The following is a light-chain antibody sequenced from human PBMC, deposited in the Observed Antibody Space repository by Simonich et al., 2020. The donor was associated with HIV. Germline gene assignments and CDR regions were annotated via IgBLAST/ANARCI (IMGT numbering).Light chain of an antibody. V-gene: IGKV4-1*01. Sequence: DIVMTQSPDSLAVSLGERATIHCKSSRNILYSSNNKNYLAWYQTKPGQPPNLLIYWSSTRESWVPDRFRASGSGTDFTLSISSLQAEDVAVYYCQQYYSTPPTFGQGTKVEIK. CDR1: RNILYSSNNKNY. CDR3: QQYYSTPPT. J-gene: IGKJ1*01. CDR2: WSS.